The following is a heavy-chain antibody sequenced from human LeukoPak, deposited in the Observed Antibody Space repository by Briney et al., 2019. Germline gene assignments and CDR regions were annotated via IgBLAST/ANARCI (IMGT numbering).Heavy chain of an antibody. V-gene: IGHV4-4*09. CDR3: ARHLGIVTIFGVVSPFDP. D-gene: IGHD3-3*01. CDR1: GGSISSYY. Sequence: SETLSLTCTVSGGSISSYYWSWIRQPPGKGLEWIGYIYTSGSTNYNPSLKSRVTISVDTSKNQFSPKLSCVTAADTAVYYCARHLGIVTIFGVVSPFDPWGQGTLVTVSS. CDR2: IYTSGST. J-gene: IGHJ5*02.